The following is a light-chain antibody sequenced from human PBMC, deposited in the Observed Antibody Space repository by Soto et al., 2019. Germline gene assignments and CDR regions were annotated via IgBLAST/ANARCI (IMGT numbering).Light chain of an antibody. CDR2: GGS. Sequence: EIVMTQSPATLSVSPGERATLSCRASQSVNIHLAWYQQKPGQAPRLLIYGGSARATGIPAKFSGSGSGTEFTLTISSLQSEDFGVYYCQQYNKWPRTFGQGTKVDIK. V-gene: IGKV3D-15*01. CDR3: QQYNKWPRT. J-gene: IGKJ1*01. CDR1: QSVNIH.